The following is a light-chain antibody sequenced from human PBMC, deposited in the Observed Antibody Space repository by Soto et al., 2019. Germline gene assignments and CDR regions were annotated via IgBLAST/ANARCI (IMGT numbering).Light chain of an antibody. J-gene: IGKJ2*01. CDR2: GVF. CDR1: QSVRSNY. Sequence: ETVLTQSPGTVSLYPGERATLSCTTSQSVRSNYLAWYQQKPGQAPRLVVYGVFNRATGIPDRFSGSGSGTDVTLTISGLEPDDSAVYYCQHYDGSPRTFGQGTKLEI. CDR3: QHYDGSPRT. V-gene: IGKV3-20*01.